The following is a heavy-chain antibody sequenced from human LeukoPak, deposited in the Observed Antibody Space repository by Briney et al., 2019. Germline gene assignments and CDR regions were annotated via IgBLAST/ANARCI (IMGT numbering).Heavy chain of an antibody. D-gene: IGHD2-21*01. CDR3: AREAGDIVVAYSY. CDR2: VYPTGNT. CDR1: GGSISSSSYY. V-gene: IGHV4-39*07. Sequence: PSETLSLTCTVSGGSISSSSYYWGWIRQPPGKGLEWIGYVYPTGNTYYNPSLKSRVTISVDTSNTQFSLELSSVTAADTAVYYCAREAGDIVVAYSYWGQGTLVTVSS. J-gene: IGHJ4*02.